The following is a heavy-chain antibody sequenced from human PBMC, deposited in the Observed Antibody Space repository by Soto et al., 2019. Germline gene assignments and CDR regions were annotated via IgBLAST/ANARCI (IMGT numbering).Heavy chain of an antibody. CDR1: GGSISSYY. CDR3: ARDWTGGYCSSSSGYAWYAFDI. CDR2: IYYSGST. D-gene: IGHD2-2*01. V-gene: IGHV4-59*01. Sequence: SETLSLTCTVSGGSISSYYWSWIRQPPGKGLEWIGYIYYSGSTNYNPSLKSRVTISVDTSKNQFSLKLSSVTAADTAVYYCARDWTGGYCSSSSGYAWYAFDIWGQGTTVTVSS. J-gene: IGHJ3*02.